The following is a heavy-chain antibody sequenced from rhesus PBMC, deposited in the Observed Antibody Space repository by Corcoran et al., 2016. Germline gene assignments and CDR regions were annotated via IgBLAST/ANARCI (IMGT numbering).Heavy chain of an antibody. CDR2: VYGNSAST. J-gene: IGHJ4*01. V-gene: IGHV4-73*01. CDR3: ARSSYSNYVYFDY. Sequence: QVQLQQWGEGLVTPSETLSLTCAVYGGSISGYYYWSWIRQPPGKGLEWIGYVYGNSASTNYNPSLKNRVTIAKDTSKNQFSLKLSSVTAADTAVYYCARSSYSNYVYFDYWGQGVLVTVSS. D-gene: IGHD4-23*01. CDR1: GGSISGYYY.